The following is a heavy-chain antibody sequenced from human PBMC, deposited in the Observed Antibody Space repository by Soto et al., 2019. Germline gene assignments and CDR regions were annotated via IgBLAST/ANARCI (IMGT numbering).Heavy chain of an antibody. D-gene: IGHD3-3*01. CDR2: ISGSGNSP. CDR1: GLSFSSYG. J-gene: IGHJ6*02. V-gene: IGHV3-23*01. CDR3: AKVEDFWRRYILDV. Sequence: GGSLRLSCAASGLSFSSYGMTWVRQAPGRGLEWVAVISGSGNSPFYADSAKGRFTISRDNSKNTLYLQMNSLRAEDTAVYYCAKVEDFWRRYILDVWGQGTTVTVSS.